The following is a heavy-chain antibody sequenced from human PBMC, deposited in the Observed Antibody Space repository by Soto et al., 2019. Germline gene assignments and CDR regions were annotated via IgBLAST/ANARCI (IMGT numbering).Heavy chain of an antibody. J-gene: IGHJ4*02. V-gene: IGHV4-39*01. Sequence: PSETLSLTCTVSGDSISSSTYYWGWIRQPPGKGLEWIGSIYYSGSTYYNPSLKSPVTISVDTSKNQFSLKLSSVTAADTAVYYCARGHSSDFDYWGQGTLVTVSS. CDR1: GDSISSSTYY. CDR3: ARGHSSDFDY. D-gene: IGHD6-25*01. CDR2: IYYSGST.